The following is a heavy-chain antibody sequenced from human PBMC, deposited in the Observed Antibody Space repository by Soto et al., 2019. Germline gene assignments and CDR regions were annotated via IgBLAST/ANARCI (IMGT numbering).Heavy chain of an antibody. D-gene: IGHD2-15*01. CDR3: ARVTLGFCSGGSCYHSVLSHGMNV. CDR1: GFTFSSYA. V-gene: IGHV3-30-3*01. CDR2: ISYDGSNK. Sequence: PGGSLRLSCAASGFTFSSYAMHWVRQAPGKGLEWVSVISYDGSNKYYADSVKGRFTISRDNSKNTLYLQMNSLRAEDTAVYYCARVTLGFCSGGSCYHSVLSHGMNVWGQGTTGTVSS. J-gene: IGHJ6*02.